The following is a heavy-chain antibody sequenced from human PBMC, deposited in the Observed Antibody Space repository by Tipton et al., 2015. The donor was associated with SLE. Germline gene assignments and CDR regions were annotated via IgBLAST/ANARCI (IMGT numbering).Heavy chain of an antibody. CDR1: GGSFSGYY. J-gene: IGHJ2*01. CDR3: ARPRGYSRSNWYFDL. D-gene: IGHD4-23*01. CDR2: ISQSGST. V-gene: IGHV4-34*01. Sequence: LRLSCAVYGGSFSGYYWSWIRQPPGKGLEWIGEISQSGSTNYNPSFKSRVTVSIDTSKNQFSLRLTSVTAADTAVYYCARPRGYSRSNWYFDLWGRGTLVTVSS.